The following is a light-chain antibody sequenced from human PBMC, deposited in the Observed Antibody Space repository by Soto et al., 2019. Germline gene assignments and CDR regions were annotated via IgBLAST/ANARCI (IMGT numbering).Light chain of an antibody. CDR3: CSYAGSSSFEWV. CDR1: SSDVGSYNL. CDR2: EVN. V-gene: IGLV2-23*02. J-gene: IGLJ3*02. Sequence: QSVLTQPASVSGSPGQSITISCTGTSSDVGSYNLVSWYQQHPGKAPKLIIYEVNNRPSGVPDRFSGSKSGNAASLTISGLQAEDEADYYCCSYAGSSSFEWVFGGGTKLTVL.